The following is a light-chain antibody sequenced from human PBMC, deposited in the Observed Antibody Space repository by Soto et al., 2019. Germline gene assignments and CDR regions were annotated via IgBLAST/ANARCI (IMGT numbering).Light chain of an antibody. Sequence: QSALTQPASVSGSPGQSITISCTGTSSDVGGYNYVSWYQQHPGKAPKLMIYDVSNRPSGVSNRFSGSKSGNTASLTISGLQAEDEADYYCRSYASSSTREVFGGGTKLTVL. V-gene: IGLV2-14*01. CDR2: DVS. CDR1: SSDVGGYNY. J-gene: IGLJ2*01. CDR3: RSYASSSTREV.